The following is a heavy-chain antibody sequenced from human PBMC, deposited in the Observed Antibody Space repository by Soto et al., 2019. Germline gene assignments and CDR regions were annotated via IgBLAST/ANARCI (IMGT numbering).Heavy chain of an antibody. CDR3: GRVMIGTSRHTDSDY. Sequence: SETLSLTCTVSGASISSRDHYWGWIRQTPGKGLEWIGNIDYNGVTYYNPSLKSRVTVSKDTSKNQFSLKVASVTAADTAIYYCGRVMIGTSRHTDSDYWGQGTQVTVPQ. V-gene: IGHV4-39*01. CDR2: IDYNGVT. CDR1: GASISSRDHY. J-gene: IGHJ4*02. D-gene: IGHD2-8*01.